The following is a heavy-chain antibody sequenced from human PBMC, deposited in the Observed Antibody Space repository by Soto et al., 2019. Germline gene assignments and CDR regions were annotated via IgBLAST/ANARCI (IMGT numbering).Heavy chain of an antibody. J-gene: IGHJ6*02. CDR3: ARDWGYSSSWPTHGMDV. Sequence: EVQLVESGGGLVKPGGSLRLSCAASGFTFSSYSMNWVRKAPGRGLGWASSISSSSSYIYYADSVKGRFTISRDNAKNSLYLQMNSLRAEDTAVYYCARDWGYSSSWPTHGMDVWGQGTTVTVSS. CDR2: ISSSSSYI. CDR1: GFTFSSYS. D-gene: IGHD6-13*01. V-gene: IGHV3-21*01.